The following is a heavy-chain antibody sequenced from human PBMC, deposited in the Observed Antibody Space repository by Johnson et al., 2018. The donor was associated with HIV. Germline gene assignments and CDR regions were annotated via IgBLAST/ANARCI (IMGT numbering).Heavy chain of an antibody. J-gene: IGHJ3*02. V-gene: IGHV3-48*04. D-gene: IGHD6-13*01. CDR2: INWNGGSTI. CDR1: GFTFCSFA. CDR3: ARVLAAAASAFDI. Sequence: EVQLVESGGGLVQPGGSLRLSCAASGFTFCSFAMSWVRQAPGKGLEWVSGINWNGGSTIYYADSVKGRFTISRDNAKNSLYLQMNSLRAEDTAVYYCARVLAAAASAFDIWGQGTMVTVSS.